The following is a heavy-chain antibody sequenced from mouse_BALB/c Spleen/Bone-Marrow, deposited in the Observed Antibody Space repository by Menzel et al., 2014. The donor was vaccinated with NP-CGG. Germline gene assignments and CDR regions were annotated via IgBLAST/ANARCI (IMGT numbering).Heavy chain of an antibody. CDR2: INPDSSTI. D-gene: IGHD1-2*01. Sequence: VQLKESGGGLVQPGGSLKLSCAASGFDFSRYWMTWVRRAPGKGLEWIGEINPDSSTINYTPSLKDKFIISRDNAKNTLYLQMSKVRSEDTALYYCAKNYYYGYVAYWGQGTLVTVSA. CDR3: AKNYYYGYVAY. V-gene: IGHV4-1*02. J-gene: IGHJ3*01. CDR1: GFDFSRYW.